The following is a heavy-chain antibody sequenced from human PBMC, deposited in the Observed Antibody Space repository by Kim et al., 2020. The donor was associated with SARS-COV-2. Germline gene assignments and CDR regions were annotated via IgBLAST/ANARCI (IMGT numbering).Heavy chain of an antibody. CDR2: INPNSGGT. J-gene: IGHJ4*02. D-gene: IGHD5-18*01. CDR3: AGGDHGGYSLSSAY. V-gene: IGHV1-2*02. CDR1: GYTFIGYY. Sequence: ASVKVSCKASGYTFIGYYMHWVLQAPGQGLEWMGWINPNSGGTNYAQKFQGRVTMARATSISTAYMELSRLRSDDTAVYYCAGGDHGGYSLSSAYWGQGTLVTVSS.